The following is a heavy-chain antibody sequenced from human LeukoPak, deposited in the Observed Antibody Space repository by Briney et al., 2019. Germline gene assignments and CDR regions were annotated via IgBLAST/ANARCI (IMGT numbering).Heavy chain of an antibody. D-gene: IGHD2-21*02. CDR3: ARDMDGGDPMYYSDY. CDR2: IWYDGSNK. V-gene: IGHV3-33*01. J-gene: IGHJ4*02. Sequence: PGGSLRLSCAASGFTFSSYGMHWVRQAPGKGLEWVAVIWYDGSNKYCADSVKGRFTISRDNSKNTLYLQMNSLRAEDTAVYYCARDMDGGDPMYYSDYWGQGTLVTVSS. CDR1: GFTFSSYG.